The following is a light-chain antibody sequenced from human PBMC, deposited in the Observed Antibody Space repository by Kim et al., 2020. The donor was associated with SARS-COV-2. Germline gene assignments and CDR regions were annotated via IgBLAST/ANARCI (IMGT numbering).Light chain of an antibody. CDR3: LLSYSGDVVV. J-gene: IGLJ2*01. CDR2: NTD. CDR1: TGAVPSSHY. Sequence: GWTVTLTGSSSTGAVPSSHYPYWFQQKPGQAPKTLLYNTDSKHSWTPARFSGSLLGDRAALTLSGAQPEDEADYYCLLSYSGDVVVFGGGTKLTVL. V-gene: IGLV7-46*01.